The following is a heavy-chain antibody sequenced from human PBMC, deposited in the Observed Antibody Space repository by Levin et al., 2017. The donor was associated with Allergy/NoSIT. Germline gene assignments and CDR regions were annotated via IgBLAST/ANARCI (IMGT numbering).Heavy chain of an antibody. CDR2: ISYDGSNK. J-gene: IGHJ4*02. V-gene: IGHV3-30*18. D-gene: IGHD4-17*01. CDR3: AKDDLGMTTVTGFDY. CDR1: GFTFSSYG. Sequence: GGSLRLSCAASGFTFSSYGMHWVRQAPGKGLEWVAVISYDGSNKYYADSVKGRFTISRDNSKNTLYLQMNSLRAEDTAVYYCAKDDLGMTTVTGFDYWGQGTLVTVSS.